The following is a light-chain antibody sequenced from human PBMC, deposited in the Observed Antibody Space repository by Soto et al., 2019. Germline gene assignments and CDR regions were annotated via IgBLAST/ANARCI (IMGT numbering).Light chain of an antibody. CDR3: SSYAGSNNFKV. CDR1: SSDVGGYNY. CDR2: EVS. Sequence: QSALTQPPSASGSPGQSVTISCTGTSSDVGGYNYVSWYQQHPGKAPNLRIYEVSKRPSGVPDRFSGSKSGNAASLTVSGLQAEDEADYYCSSYAGSNNFKVFGTGTKLTVL. J-gene: IGLJ1*01. V-gene: IGLV2-8*01.